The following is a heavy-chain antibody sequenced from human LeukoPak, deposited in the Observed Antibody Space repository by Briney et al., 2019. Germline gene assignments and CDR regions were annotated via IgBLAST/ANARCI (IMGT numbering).Heavy chain of an antibody. D-gene: IGHD3-16*01. J-gene: IGHJ4*02. CDR3: AREGMMITFGGPWGYFDY. V-gene: IGHV3-48*03. Sequence: GGSLRLSCAVSGFTFSSYEMNWVCQAPGKGLEWVSYISSSGSTIYYADSVKGRFTISRDNARNSLYLQMNSLRAEDTAVYYCAREGMMITFGGPWGYFDYWGQGTLVTVSS. CDR1: GFTFSSYE. CDR2: ISSSGSTI.